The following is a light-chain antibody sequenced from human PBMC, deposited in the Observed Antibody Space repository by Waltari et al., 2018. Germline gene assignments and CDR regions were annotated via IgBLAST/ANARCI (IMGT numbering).Light chain of an antibody. Sequence: QLMLTQSPSASASLGASVKLTCTLDSGHSTNIVAWLQQHPEKGPRYLMKVNSDGSHTKGDDIPDRFSGSSSGAERYLTISSVQSEDEADYYCETGGHGTWVFGGGTKLTVL. CDR3: ETGGHGTWV. CDR1: SGHSTNI. V-gene: IGLV4-69*02. CDR2: VNSDGSH. J-gene: IGLJ3*02.